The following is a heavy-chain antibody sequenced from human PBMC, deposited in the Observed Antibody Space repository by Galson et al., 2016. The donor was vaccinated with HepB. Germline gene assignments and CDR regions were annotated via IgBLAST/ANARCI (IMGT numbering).Heavy chain of an antibody. CDR3: ARCVNTSMAPFDY. D-gene: IGHD5-18*01. V-gene: IGHV3-30*03. CDR1: GFTFSXXX. CDR2: SK. Sequence: SLRLSCAASGFTFSXXXMSXVRQAXGKELEWVGDSKYYPDSVKGRFTISRDNSKNTLYLQMNSLRPEDTAVYYCARCVNTSMAPFDYWAREPCSPSPQ. J-gene: IGHJ4*02.